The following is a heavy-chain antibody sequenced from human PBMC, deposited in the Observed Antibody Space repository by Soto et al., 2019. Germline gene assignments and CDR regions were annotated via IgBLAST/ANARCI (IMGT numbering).Heavy chain of an antibody. CDR2: VTTGGATT. Sequence: GGSLRLSCAASAFTFSSYAMSWVRQAPGKGLEWVSTVTTGGATTYYADSVKGRFTISRDNSKNTLSLQMHNLRAEDTALYYCAKHAGAGFFYSVDVWGKGTTVTVSS. J-gene: IGHJ6*03. CDR1: AFTFSSYA. D-gene: IGHD2-2*01. CDR3: AKHAGAGFFYSVDV. V-gene: IGHV3-23*01.